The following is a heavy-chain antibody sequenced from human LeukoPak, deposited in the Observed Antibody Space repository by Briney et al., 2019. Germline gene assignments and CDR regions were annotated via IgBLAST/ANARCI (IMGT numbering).Heavy chain of an antibody. CDR2: ISAYNGNT. J-gene: IGHJ4*02. D-gene: IGHD6-13*01. CDR1: GYTFTSYG. CDR3: ARDPAIAAAGPGY. Sequence: ASVKVSCKASGYTFTSYGISWVRQAPGQGLEWMGWISAYNGNTNYAQKLQGRVTMTTDTSTSTAHMELRSLRSDDTAVYYCARDPAIAAAGPGYWGQGTLVTVSS. V-gene: IGHV1-18*01.